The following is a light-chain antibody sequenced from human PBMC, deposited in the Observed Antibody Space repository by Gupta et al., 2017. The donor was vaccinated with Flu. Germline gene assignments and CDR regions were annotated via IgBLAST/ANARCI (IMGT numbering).Light chain of an antibody. J-gene: IGKJ2*01. V-gene: IGKV2-30*02. CDR3: GEGTHWPPV. CDR1: QSLVHSDGKTY. CDR2: FVS. Sequence: DVVMTQSPLSLPVSLGQPASMSCKSSQSLVHSDGKTYLSWFQQGPGQSPRRLIYFVSNRDSGVPDRFSGSGSGTDFTLKISRGEAEDVGVYYCGEGTHWPPVFGQGTELE.